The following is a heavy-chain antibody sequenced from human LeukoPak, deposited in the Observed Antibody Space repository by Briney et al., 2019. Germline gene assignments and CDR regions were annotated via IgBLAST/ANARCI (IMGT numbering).Heavy chain of an antibody. V-gene: IGHV3-23*01. CDR2: IRSAVETT. J-gene: IGHJ3*02. D-gene: IGHD3-9*01. Sequence: PGGSLRLSCAASGFTMSHYGVSWVRQAPGKGLEWISGIRSAVETTHYADSVKGRFTISRDNSKNTLYLQMNSLRAEDTAVYYCAKDFDRGAFDIWGQGTMVTVSS. CDR3: AKDFDRGAFDI. CDR1: GFTMSHYG.